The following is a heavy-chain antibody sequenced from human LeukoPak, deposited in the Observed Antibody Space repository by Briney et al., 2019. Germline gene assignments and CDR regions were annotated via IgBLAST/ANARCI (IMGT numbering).Heavy chain of an antibody. Sequence: GGSLRLSCAASGFTFSSYAMSWVRQAPGKGLGWVSAISGNGDSTYYADSVKGRFTISRDNSKNTLFLQMNSLSAEDTAIYYCAKRQKYGDGCLDYWGQGTLVTVSS. J-gene: IGHJ4*02. D-gene: IGHD5-24*01. CDR3: AKRQKYGDGCLDY. CDR2: ISGNGDST. CDR1: GFTFSSYA. V-gene: IGHV3-23*01.